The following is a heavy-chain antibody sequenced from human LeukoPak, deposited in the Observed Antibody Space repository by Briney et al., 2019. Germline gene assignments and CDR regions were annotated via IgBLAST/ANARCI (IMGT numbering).Heavy chain of an antibody. CDR1: GGSFSGYY. CDR2: INHSGST. J-gene: IGHJ6*03. D-gene: IGHD6-13*01. CDR3: ARLAAALSYYYYMDV. Sequence: SETLSLTCAVYGGSFSGYYWSWIRQPPGKGLEWIGEINHSGSTNYNPSLKSRVTISVDTSKNQFSLKLSSVTAADTAVYYCARLAAALSYYYYMDVWGKGTTVTVSS. V-gene: IGHV4-34*01.